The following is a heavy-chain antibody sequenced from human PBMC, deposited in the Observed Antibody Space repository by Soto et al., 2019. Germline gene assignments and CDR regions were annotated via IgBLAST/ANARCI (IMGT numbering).Heavy chain of an antibody. J-gene: IGHJ4*02. V-gene: IGHV1-46*01. CDR3: ARQYCSGGSCYTLDY. CDR1: GYSRTSCC. Sequence: APVNLSRKASGYSRTSCCRDWGRQAPRQGLEWMGIINPSGGSTSYAQKFQGRVTMTRDTSTSTVYMELSSLRSEDTAVYYCARQYCSGGSCYTLDYWGQGTLVTVSS. CDR2: INPSGGST. D-gene: IGHD2-15*01.